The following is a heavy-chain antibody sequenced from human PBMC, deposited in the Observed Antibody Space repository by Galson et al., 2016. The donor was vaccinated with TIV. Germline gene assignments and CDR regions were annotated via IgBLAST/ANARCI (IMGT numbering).Heavy chain of an antibody. CDR1: GYTLTSYT. Sequence: SVKVSCKASGYTLTSYTIHWVRQAPGQRLQWMGWINAANGNIKYSQNFQGRVTFTIDTSANTAYMELRSLRSADSAVYYGASGGPDGNFWRNYYPHDMDIWGQGTTVSVSS. CDR3: ASGGPDGNFWRNYYPHDMDI. D-gene: IGHD3-3*01. CDR2: INAANGNI. J-gene: IGHJ6*02. V-gene: IGHV1-3*01.